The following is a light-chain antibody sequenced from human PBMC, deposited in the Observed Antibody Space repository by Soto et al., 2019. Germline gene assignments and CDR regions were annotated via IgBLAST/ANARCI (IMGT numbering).Light chain of an antibody. CDR3: MQYNNWPLT. Sequence: EMVMTQSPGTLSVSPGERVTLSCRASQSVFSKLAWYQQKPGQAPTLLIFDASARAPGTPARFSGSGSGTEFTLTINSLQSEDFGVYFCMQYNNWPLTFGGGTKVDIK. CDR1: QSVFSK. V-gene: IGKV3-15*01. J-gene: IGKJ4*01. CDR2: DAS.